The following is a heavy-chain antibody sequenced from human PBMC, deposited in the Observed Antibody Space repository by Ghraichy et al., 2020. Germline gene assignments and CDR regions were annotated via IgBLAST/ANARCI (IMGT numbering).Heavy chain of an antibody. CDR2: IYYSGST. J-gene: IGHJ4*02. CDR1: GTSMNNYY. V-gene: IGHV4-59*01. CDR3: ARFSSSRTANLHY. Sequence: SETLSLTCTVSGTSMNNYYWTWIRQPPGKGLEWIGYIYYSGSTNYNPSLKSRVTISVDTSKNQFSLNLSSVTAADTAVYYCARFSSSRTANLHYWGQGTLVTVSS. D-gene: IGHD2-21*02.